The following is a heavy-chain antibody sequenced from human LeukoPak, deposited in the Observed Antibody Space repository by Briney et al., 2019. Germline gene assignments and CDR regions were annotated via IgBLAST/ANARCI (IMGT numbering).Heavy chain of an antibody. J-gene: IGHJ3*02. D-gene: IGHD4-17*01. CDR2: ISYDGSNK. Sequence: PGGSLRLSCAASGFTVSSNYMSWVRQAPGKGLEWVAVISYDGSNKYYADSVKGRFTISRDNSKNTLYLQMNSLRAEDTAVYYCARGDGTTVTADDAFDIWGQGTMVTVSS. CDR3: ARGDGTTVTADDAFDI. CDR1: GFTVSSNY. V-gene: IGHV3-30*03.